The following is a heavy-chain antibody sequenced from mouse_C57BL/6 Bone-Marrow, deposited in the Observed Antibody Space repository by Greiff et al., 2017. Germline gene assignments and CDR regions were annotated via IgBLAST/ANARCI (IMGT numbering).Heavy chain of an antibody. D-gene: IGHD4-1*01. CDR1: GYTFTDYY. V-gene: IGHV1-76*01. CDR3: ASGNYYFDY. Sequence: VQLQQSGAELVRPGASVKLSCKASGYTFTDYYINWVKQRPGQGLEWIARIYPGSGNTYYNEKFKGKATLTAEKSSSTAYMQLSSLTSEDSAVYFCASGNYYFDYWGQGTTLTVSS. CDR2: IYPGSGNT. J-gene: IGHJ2*01.